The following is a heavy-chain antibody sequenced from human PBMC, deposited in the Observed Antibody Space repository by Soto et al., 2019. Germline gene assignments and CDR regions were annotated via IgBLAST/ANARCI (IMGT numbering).Heavy chain of an antibody. CDR3: AKGGGGYDFRGRDWFDP. J-gene: IGHJ5*02. CDR2: ISYDGSNK. CDR1: GFTFSSYG. Sequence: QVQLVESGGGVVQPGRSLRLSCAASGFTFSSYGMHWVRQAPGKGLEWVAVISYDGSNKYYADSVKGRFTISRDNSKNTLYLQMNSLRAEDTAVYYCAKGGGGYDFRGRDWFDPWGQGTLVTVSS. D-gene: IGHD5-12*01. V-gene: IGHV3-30*18.